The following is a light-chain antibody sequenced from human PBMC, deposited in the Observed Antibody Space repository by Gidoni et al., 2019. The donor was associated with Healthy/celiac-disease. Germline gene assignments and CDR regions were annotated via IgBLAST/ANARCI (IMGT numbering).Light chain of an antibody. CDR2: KAS. V-gene: IGKV1-5*03. Sequence: DIQMTQSPSTLSASVGDRVTITCRASQSISSWFACYQQKPGKAPKLLIYKASSLESGVPSRCSGSGSGTEFTLTISSRQTEDFATYYCQQYNSDPYTLGEGTKLEIK. CDR1: QSISSW. J-gene: IGKJ2*01. CDR3: QQYNSDPYT.